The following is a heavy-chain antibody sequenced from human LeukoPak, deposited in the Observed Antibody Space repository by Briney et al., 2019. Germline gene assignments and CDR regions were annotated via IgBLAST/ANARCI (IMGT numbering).Heavy chain of an antibody. D-gene: IGHD3-22*01. CDR2: IYYSGST. V-gene: IGHV4-59*08. CDR1: GGSIRSYY. CDR3: ARPAIVGTHDAFDI. Sequence: SETLSLTCTVSGGSIRSYYWSWIRQPPGKGLEWIGYIYYSGSTNYTHSLKSRVTISVDTSKNHFSLKLSSATAADTAVYYCARPAIVGTHDAFDIWGQRTMVTVSS. J-gene: IGHJ3*02.